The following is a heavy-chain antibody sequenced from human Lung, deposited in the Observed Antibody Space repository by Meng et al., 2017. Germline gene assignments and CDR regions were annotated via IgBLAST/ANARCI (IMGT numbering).Heavy chain of an antibody. Sequence: QWQLVWSGEGVVQPGMSLRRYCAASGFTLNYFGMHWVRQAPGKGLEWLAIIWFDGSKAYYADSVKGRFTISRDNSKNTVYLQMNSLRGEGTAVYYCTRDQLWFGDFDYWGQGTLVTVSS. CDR3: TRDQLWFGDFDY. V-gene: IGHV3-33*01. J-gene: IGHJ4*02. D-gene: IGHD3-10*01. CDR2: IWFDGSKA. CDR1: GFTLNYFG.